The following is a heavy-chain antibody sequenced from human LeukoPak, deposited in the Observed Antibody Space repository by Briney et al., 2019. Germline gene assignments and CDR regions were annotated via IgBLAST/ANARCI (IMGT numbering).Heavy chain of an antibody. V-gene: IGHV4-61*02. D-gene: IGHD2-2*02. Sequence: SETLSLTCTVSGGSISSGSYYWSWIRQPAGKGLEWIVRIYTSGSTNYNPSLKSRVTISVDTSKNQFSLKLSSVTAADTAVYYCAREIGVRYCSSTSCYTPYYYYGMDVWGQGTTVTVSS. CDR1: GGSISSGSYY. CDR2: IYTSGST. CDR3: AREIGVRYCSSTSCYTPYYYYGMDV. J-gene: IGHJ6*02.